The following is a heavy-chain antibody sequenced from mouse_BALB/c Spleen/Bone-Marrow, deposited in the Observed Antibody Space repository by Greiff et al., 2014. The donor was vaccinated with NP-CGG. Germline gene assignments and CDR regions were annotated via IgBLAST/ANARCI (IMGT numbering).Heavy chain of an antibody. J-gene: IGHJ2*01. CDR1: RYTFTSYV. Sequence: VHVKQSGPELVKPGASVRMSCKASRYTFTSYVIHWVKQKPGQGLEWIGYINPYNDATKFNERFKGKATLTSDKSSSTAYMVLSSLTSEDSAVYYCAREGVDYFDYWGQGTTLTVSS. CDR2: INPYNDAT. V-gene: IGHV1-14*01. CDR3: AREGVDYFDY.